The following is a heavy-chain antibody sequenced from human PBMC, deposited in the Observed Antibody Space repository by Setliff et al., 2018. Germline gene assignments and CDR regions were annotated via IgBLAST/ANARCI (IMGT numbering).Heavy chain of an antibody. Sequence: GASVKVSCKASGGFSTHAISWVRQVPGQGLEWMGGIIPILGTTDYAQNFQGRVTITTDESTSSAYLEMSNLRSEDTAVYYCASALIRRVAVAGKSQFDYWGQGTLGTVAS. V-gene: IGHV1-69*05. CDR2: IIPILGTT. J-gene: IGHJ4*01. CDR3: ASALIRRVAVAGKSQFDY. D-gene: IGHD6-19*01. CDR1: GGFSTHA.